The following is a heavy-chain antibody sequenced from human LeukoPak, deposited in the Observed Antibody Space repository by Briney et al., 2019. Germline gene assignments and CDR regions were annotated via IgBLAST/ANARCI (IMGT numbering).Heavy chain of an antibody. CDR3: ARQVGYCSGGSCYFDF. Sequence: PGGSLRLSCAASGFTFSSYAMSWVRQVPGKGLEWVSSINTSGGNTYYADSVKGRFTISRDNSKNNLYLQVNSLRVDDTAVYNCARQVGYCSGGSCYFDFWGQGTLVTVSS. J-gene: IGHJ4*02. CDR2: INTSGGNT. D-gene: IGHD2-15*01. CDR1: GFTFSSYA. V-gene: IGHV3-23*01.